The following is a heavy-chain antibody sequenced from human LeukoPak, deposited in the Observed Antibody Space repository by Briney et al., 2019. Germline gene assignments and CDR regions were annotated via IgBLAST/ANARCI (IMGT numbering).Heavy chain of an antibody. CDR2: MNGDGSNT. CDR3: ARNPAEYFHY. CDR1: GFTFSTSW. Sequence: PGGSLRLSCAASGFTFSTSWMPWVRHAPGKGLVWVSRMNGDGSNTNYADSVKGRFTISRDNAKNTLYLQMNSLRAEDTAVYYCARNPAEYFHYWGQGTLVTVSS. J-gene: IGHJ4*02. D-gene: IGHD1-14*01. V-gene: IGHV3-74*01.